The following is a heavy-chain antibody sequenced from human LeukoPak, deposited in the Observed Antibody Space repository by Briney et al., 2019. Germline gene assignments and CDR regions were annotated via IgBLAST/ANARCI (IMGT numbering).Heavy chain of an antibody. CDR1: GGTFSSYA. CDR3: ARDGDYYDSSGLLRTDY. D-gene: IGHD3-22*01. V-gene: IGHV1-69*04. Sequence: SVKVSCKSSGGTFSSYAIIWVRQAPGQGLEWMGRIIPILGIANYAQKFQGRVTITADKSTSTAYMELSSLRSEDTAVYYCARDGDYYDSSGLLRTDYWGQGTLVTVSS. J-gene: IGHJ4*02. CDR2: IIPILGIA.